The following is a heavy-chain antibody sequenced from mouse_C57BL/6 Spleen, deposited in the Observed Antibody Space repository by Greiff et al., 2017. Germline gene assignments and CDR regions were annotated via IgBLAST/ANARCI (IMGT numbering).Heavy chain of an antibody. J-gene: IGHJ1*03. V-gene: IGHV1-69*01. D-gene: IGHD2-4*01. Sequence: QVQLQQPGAELVMPGASVKLSCKASGYTFTSYWMHWVKQRPGQGLEWIGEIDPSDSYTNYNQKFKGKSTLTVDKSSSTAYMQLSSLTSEDSAVYYCAKAYYDDDERNWDLDVWGKGTTVTVSS. CDR3: AKAYYDDDERNWDLDV. CDR1: GYTFTSYW. CDR2: IDPSDSYT.